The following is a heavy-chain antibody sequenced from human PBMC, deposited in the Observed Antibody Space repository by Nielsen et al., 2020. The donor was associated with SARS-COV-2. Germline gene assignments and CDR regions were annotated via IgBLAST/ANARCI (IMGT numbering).Heavy chain of an antibody. CDR1: GYTFTVFG. J-gene: IGHJ3*02. V-gene: IGHV1-18*04. CDR3: ASRYDDSVLAAFDI. D-gene: IGHD4-17*01. Sequence: ASVKVSCKASGYTFTVFGISWVRQAPGQGLERMGWSSSYNANTNYAEKFQGRVTMTTDTSTSTAYMELRSLRSDDTAVYYCASRYDDSVLAAFDIWGQGTMVTVSS. CDR2: SSSYNANT.